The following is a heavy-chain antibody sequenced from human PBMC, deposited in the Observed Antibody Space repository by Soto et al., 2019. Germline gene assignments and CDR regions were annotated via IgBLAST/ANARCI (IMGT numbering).Heavy chain of an antibody. V-gene: IGHV3-23*01. CDR2: ISGGGGNV. J-gene: IGHJ4*02. CDR3: AKYDFWSSYYIGESFEY. Sequence: EVQLLESGGGLVQPGGSLRLSCAASGFTFSTYAMSWVRQAPGKGREWVSAISGGGGNVNYADSVKGRFTISRDNSRTVVYLEMRSLRAEDTAMYYCAKYDFWSSYYIGESFEYWGQGTLVTVSS. CDR1: GFTFSTYA. D-gene: IGHD3-3*01.